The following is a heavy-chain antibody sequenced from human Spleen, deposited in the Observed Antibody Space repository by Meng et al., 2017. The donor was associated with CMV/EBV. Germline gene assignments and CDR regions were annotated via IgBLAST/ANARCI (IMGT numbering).Heavy chain of an antibody. D-gene: IGHD6-13*01. V-gene: IGHV6-1*01. CDR2: TFYRSQWYN. CDR3: VRVRIAAPQQQSWAAADY. CDR1: GDSVSSNSAV. Sequence: LSLTCAISGDSVSSNSAVWNWIRQSPSRGLEWLGRTFYRSQWYNDYAVSVKSRITINPDTSKNQFSLQLNSVTPEDTAVYYCVRVRIAAPQQQSWAAADYWGQGTLVTVSS. J-gene: IGHJ4*02.